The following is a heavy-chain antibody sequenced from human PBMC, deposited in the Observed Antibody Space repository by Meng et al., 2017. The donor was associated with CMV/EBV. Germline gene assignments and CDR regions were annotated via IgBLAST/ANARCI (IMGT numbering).Heavy chain of an antibody. CDR3: GRDLTGERDQ. V-gene: IGHV3-74*03. Sequence: ELQSLGCGGGLVQQAGSLRLSCEDAGFTFSHYWMHWVRQVPGEGPVWVSRINTDGSFTSYADSVKGRFTISRDNAKNTLYLHMHGLRVDDSAVYYCGRDLTGERDQWGQGTLVTVSS. CDR1: GFTFSHYW. CDR2: INTDGSFT. J-gene: IGHJ4*02. D-gene: IGHD7-27*01.